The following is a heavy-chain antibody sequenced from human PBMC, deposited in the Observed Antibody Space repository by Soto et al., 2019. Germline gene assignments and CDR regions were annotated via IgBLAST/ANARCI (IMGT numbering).Heavy chain of an antibody. J-gene: IGHJ6*02. D-gene: IGHD3-22*01. V-gene: IGHV3-30*18. CDR1: GFTSSSYG. Sequence: GGSLRLSCAASGFTSSSYGMHWVRQAPGKGLEWVAVISYDGSNKYYADSVKGRFTISRDNSKNTLYLQMNSLRAEDTAVYYCAKEVDSSGYYYVGGMDVWGQGTTVTVSS. CDR3: AKEVDSSGYYYVGGMDV. CDR2: ISYDGSNK.